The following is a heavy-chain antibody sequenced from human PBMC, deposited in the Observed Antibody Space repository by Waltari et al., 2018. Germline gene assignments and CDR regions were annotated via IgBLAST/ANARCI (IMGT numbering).Heavy chain of an antibody. V-gene: IGHV3-23*01. D-gene: IGHD3-3*01. Sequence: EVQLLDSGGVLVQPGGSLRLSCAASGFTFSSYAMSWVRQTPGKGLEWVSGISGRCGSTSYADSVKGRFTISRDNSKNTLYLQMNSLRAEDTAVYYCAKPEQADFWSAFSPIDYWGQGTLVIVSS. J-gene: IGHJ4*02. CDR2: ISGRCGST. CDR1: GFTFSSYA. CDR3: AKPEQADFWSAFSPIDY.